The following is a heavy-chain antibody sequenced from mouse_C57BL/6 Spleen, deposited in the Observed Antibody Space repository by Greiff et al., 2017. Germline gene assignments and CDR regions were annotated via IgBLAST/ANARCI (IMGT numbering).Heavy chain of an antibody. J-gene: IGHJ2*01. CDR1: GYTFTSYW. V-gene: IGHV1-5*01. CDR3: TRLLRSTSGYFDY. Sequence: VQLQQSGTVLARPGASVKMSCKTSGYTFTSYWMHWVKQRPGQGLEWIGAIYPGNSDTSYNQKFKGKAKLTAATSASTAYMELSSLTNEDSAVYYCTRLLRSTSGYFDYWGQGTTLTVSS. D-gene: IGHD1-1*01. CDR2: IYPGNSDT.